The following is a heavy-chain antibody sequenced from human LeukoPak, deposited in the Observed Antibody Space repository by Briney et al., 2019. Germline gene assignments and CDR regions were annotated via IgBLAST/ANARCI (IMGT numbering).Heavy chain of an antibody. CDR1: GFTFSSYS. V-gene: IGHV3-21*01. CDR2: TSRSSSYI. J-gene: IGHJ4*02. Sequence: PGRSLRLSCAASGFTFSSYSMNWVRQAPGKGLEWVSSTSRSSSYIYYADSVKGRFTISRDDAKNSLYLQMNSLRAEDTAVYYCARAYRGYFDYWGQGTLVTVSS. CDR3: ARAYRGYFDY. D-gene: IGHD1-14*01.